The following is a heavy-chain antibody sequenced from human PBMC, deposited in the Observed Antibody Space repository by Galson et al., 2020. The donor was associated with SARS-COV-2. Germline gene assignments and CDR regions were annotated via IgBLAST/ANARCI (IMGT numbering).Heavy chain of an antibody. CDR2: FDPEDGET. J-gene: IGHJ4*02. D-gene: IGHD5-12*01. CDR1: GYTLTELS. V-gene: IGHV1-24*01. Sequence: ASVKVSCKVSGYTLTELSMHWVRQAPGKGLEWMGGFDPEDGETIYAQKFQGRVTMTEDTSTDTAYMELSSLRSEDTAVYYCATVFAIRGGHEANLFDYWGQGTLVTVSS. CDR3: ATVFAIRGGHEANLFDY.